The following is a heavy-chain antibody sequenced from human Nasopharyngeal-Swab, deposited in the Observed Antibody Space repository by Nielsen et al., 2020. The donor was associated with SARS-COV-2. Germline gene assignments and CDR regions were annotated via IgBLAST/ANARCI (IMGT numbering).Heavy chain of an antibody. Sequence: WVRQAPGQGLEWMGGIIPFLGTRDYAQKFQGRVTITADESASTAYMELSSLRSEDTAIYYCHFSSGFYRTLDFWGQGTLVTVSS. CDR2: IIPFLGTR. J-gene: IGHJ4*02. D-gene: IGHD3-22*01. V-gene: IGHV1-69*01. CDR3: HFSSGFYRTLDF.